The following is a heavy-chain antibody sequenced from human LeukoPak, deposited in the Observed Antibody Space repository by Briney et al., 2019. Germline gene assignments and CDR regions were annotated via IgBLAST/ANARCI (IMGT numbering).Heavy chain of an antibody. J-gene: IGHJ4*02. CDR1: GGSISSYY. D-gene: IGHD3-9*01. CDR3: ARGLRYFDWFHDY. Sequence: PSETLSLTCTVSGGSISSYYWSWIRQPPGKGLEWIGYIYYSVSTNYNPSLKSRVTISVDTSKNQFSLKLSSVTAADTAVYYCARGLRYFDWFHDYWGQGTLVTVSS. CDR2: IYYSVST. V-gene: IGHV4-59*01.